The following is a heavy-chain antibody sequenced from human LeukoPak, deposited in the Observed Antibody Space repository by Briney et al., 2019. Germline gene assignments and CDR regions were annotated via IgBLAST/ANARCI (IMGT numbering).Heavy chain of an antibody. Sequence: GGSLRLSCAASGFTFSSYAMSWVRQAPGKGLEWVSAISGSGGSTYYADAVKGRFIISRHNSRNTLYLQMHSLGAEDTAVYYCANTIVRGVASMDVWGQGTTVTVSS. CDR2: ISGSGGST. D-gene: IGHD3-10*01. CDR3: ANTIVRGVASMDV. J-gene: IGHJ6*02. V-gene: IGHV3-23*01. CDR1: GFTFSSYA.